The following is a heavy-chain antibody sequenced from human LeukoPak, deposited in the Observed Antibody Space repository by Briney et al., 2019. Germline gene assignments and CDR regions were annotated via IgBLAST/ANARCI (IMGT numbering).Heavy chain of an antibody. CDR1: GFTFSSYE. J-gene: IGHJ4*02. D-gene: IGHD6-13*01. Sequence: GGSLRLPCAASGFTFSSYEMNWVRQAPGKGLEWVSYISSSGSTIYYADSVKGRFTISRDNAKNSLYLQMNSLRVEDTAVYYCARAFVRIAAAGTLDYWGQGTLVTVSS. V-gene: IGHV3-48*03. CDR3: ARAFVRIAAAGTLDY. CDR2: ISSSGSTI.